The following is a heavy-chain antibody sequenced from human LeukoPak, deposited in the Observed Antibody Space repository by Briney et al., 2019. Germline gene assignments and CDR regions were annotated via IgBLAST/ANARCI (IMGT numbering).Heavy chain of an antibody. CDR2: MNPDSGNT. Sequence: ASVRVSCKAPGYAFNIYDINCVRQATGQGLEWMGWMNPDSGNTGFAQKFQGRVTMTRNTSITTAYMELSGLRFEDTAVYYCAVHLPGDYLDRWGQGTLVTVSS. CDR3: AVHLPGDYLDR. CDR1: GYAFNIYD. J-gene: IGHJ4*02. V-gene: IGHV1-8*01.